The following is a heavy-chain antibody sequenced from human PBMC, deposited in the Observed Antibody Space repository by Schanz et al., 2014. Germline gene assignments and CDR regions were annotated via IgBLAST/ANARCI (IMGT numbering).Heavy chain of an antibody. CDR2: SYHTGST. V-gene: IGHV4-34*01. Sequence: QVQLQQWGAGLLKPSETLSLTCGVFGGSFSGYYWSWIRQPPGKGLEWIGESYHTGSTNYNPSLKSRVTISVATSKNQFSRKLSSVTAADTAVYYCARGNNFDYCDAFFNCYYYYMDVWGKGTTVTVSS. CDR3: ARGNNFDYCDAFFNCYYYYMDV. D-gene: IGHD4-17*01. CDR1: GGSFSGYY. J-gene: IGHJ6*03.